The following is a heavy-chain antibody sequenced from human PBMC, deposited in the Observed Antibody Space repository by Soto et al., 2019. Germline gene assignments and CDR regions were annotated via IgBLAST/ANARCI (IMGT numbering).Heavy chain of an antibody. CDR2: IYYSGST. D-gene: IGHD3-16*01. Sequence: PSETLSLTCTVSGGSISSSSYYWGWIRQPPGKGLEWIGSIYYSGSTYYNPSLKSRVTISVDTSKNQFSLKLSSVTAADTAVYYCARLVWEAGNYGMDVWGQGTTVTVSS. CDR1: GGSISSSSYY. CDR3: ARLVWEAGNYGMDV. V-gene: IGHV4-39*01. J-gene: IGHJ6*02.